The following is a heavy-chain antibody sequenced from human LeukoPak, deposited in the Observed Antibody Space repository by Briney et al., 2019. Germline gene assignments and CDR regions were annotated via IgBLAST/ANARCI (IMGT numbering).Heavy chain of an antibody. J-gene: IGHJ6*02. CDR1: GGSISSYY. D-gene: IGHD6-13*01. CDR3: ARDAPSNSSSWFYYYYGMDV. V-gene: IGHV4-59*01. Sequence: SETLSLTCTVSGGSISSYYWSWIRQPPGKGLGWIGYIYYSGSTNYNPSLKSRVTISVDTSKNQFSLKLSSVTAADTAVYYCARDAPSNSSSWFYYYYGMDVWGQGTTVTVSS. CDR2: IYYSGST.